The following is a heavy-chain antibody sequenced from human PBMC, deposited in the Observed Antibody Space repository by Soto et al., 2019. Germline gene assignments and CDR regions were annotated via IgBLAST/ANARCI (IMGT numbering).Heavy chain of an antibody. CDR2: ISGSGGST. J-gene: IGHJ3*02. Sequence: GGSLRLSCAASGFTFSSYAMSWVRQAPGEGLEWVSAISGSGGSTYYADSVKGRFTISRDNSKNTLYLQMNSLRAEDTAVYYCAKGRITIFGVALDAFDIWGQGTMVTVSS. D-gene: IGHD3-3*01. CDR3: AKGRITIFGVALDAFDI. CDR1: GFTFSSYA. V-gene: IGHV3-23*01.